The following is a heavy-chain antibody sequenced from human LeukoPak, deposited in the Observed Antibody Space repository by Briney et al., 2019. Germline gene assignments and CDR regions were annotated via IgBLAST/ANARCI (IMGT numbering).Heavy chain of an antibody. V-gene: IGHV3-74*01. CDR1: GLTLNTDW. CDR3: ATSRDGNYGLWNS. Sequence: GGSLRLSYAASGLTLNTDWMHWVRQAPGKGLVWLSRISPDGSGTSYADSVKGRFTISRDNAKNTLYLQMNILSAEDTAVYFCATSRDGNYGLWNSWGPGTLVTVSS. J-gene: IGHJ5*02. D-gene: IGHD1-7*01. CDR2: ISPDGSGT.